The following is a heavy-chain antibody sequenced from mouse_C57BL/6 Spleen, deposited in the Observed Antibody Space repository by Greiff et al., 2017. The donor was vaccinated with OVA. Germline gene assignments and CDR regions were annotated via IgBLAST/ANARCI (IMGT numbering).Heavy chain of an antibody. J-gene: IGHJ3*01. D-gene: IGHD2-4*01. CDR3: ARYDDYDESFAY. CDR1: GYTFTSYW. CDR2: IHPNSGST. Sequence: QVQLQQPGAELVKPGASVKLSCKASGYTFTSYWMHWVKQRPGQGLEWIGMIHPNSGSTNYNEKFKSKATLTVDKSSSTAYMQLSSLTSEDSAVYYCARYDDYDESFAYWGQGTLVTVSA. V-gene: IGHV1-64*01.